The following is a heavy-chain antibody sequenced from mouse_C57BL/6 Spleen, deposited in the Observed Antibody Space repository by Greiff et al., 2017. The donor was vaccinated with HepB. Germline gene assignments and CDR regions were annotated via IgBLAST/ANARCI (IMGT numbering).Heavy chain of an antibody. CDR3: ARDRGYSTGGSWCAY. V-gene: IGHV5-4*01. J-gene: IGHJ3*01. Sequence: EVMLVESGGGLVKPGGSLKLSCAASGFTFSSYAMSWVRQTPEKRLEWVATISDGGSYTYYPDNVKGRFTISRDNAKNNLYLQMSHLKSEDTAMYYCARDRGYSTGGSWCAYWGQGTLVTVSA. D-gene: IGHD2-5*01. CDR1: GFTFSSYA. CDR2: ISDGGSYT.